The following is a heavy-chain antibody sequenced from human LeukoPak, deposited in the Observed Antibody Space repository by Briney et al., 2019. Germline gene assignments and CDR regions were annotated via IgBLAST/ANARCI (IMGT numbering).Heavy chain of an antibody. J-gene: IGHJ4*02. D-gene: IGHD3-22*01. CDR3: ARGDSSGYYYFDY. Sequence: GGSLRLSCAASGFTSGFTFSSYWMSWVRQAPGKGLEWVANIKEDGSEKYYVDAVKGRFTISRDNAKNSLHLQMNSLRVEDTAVYYCARGDSSGYYYFDYWGQGTLVTVSS. CDR1: GFTFSSYW. V-gene: IGHV3-7*03. CDR2: IKEDGSEK.